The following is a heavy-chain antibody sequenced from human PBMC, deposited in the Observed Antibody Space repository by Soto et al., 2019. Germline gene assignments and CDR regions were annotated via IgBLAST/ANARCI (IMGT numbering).Heavy chain of an antibody. Sequence: GGSLRLSCAASGFTFSSYSMNWVHQAPGKGLEWVSYISSSSSTIYYADSVKGRFTISRDNAKNSLYLQMNSLRAEDTAVYYCARDGYDILTGYPYYYYYMDVWGKGTTVTVSS. CDR1: GFTFSSYS. CDR2: ISSSSSTI. D-gene: IGHD3-9*01. J-gene: IGHJ6*03. CDR3: ARDGYDILTGYPYYYYYMDV. V-gene: IGHV3-48*01.